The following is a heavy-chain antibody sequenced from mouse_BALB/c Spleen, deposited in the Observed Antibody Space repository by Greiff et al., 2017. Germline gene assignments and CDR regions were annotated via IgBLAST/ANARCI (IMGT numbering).Heavy chain of an antibody. CDR1: GYSFTGYY. V-gene: IGHV1S34*01. CDR3: ERGWDEAWFAY. Sequence: LVKTGASVKISCKASGYSFTGYYMHWVKQSHGKSLEWIGYISCYNGATSYNQKFKGKATFTVDTSSSTAYMQFNSLTSEDSAVYFCERGWDEAWFAYWGQGTLVTVSA. D-gene: IGHD4-1*01. J-gene: IGHJ3*01. CDR2: ISCYNGAT.